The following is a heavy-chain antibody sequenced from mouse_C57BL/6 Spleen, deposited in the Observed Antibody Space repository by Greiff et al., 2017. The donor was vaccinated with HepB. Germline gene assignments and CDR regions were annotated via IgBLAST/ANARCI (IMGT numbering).Heavy chain of an antibody. J-gene: IGHJ2*01. Sequence: DVKLVESGGDLVKPGGSLKLSCAASGFTFSSYGMSWVRQTPDKRLEWVATISSGGSYTYYPDSVKGRFTISRDNAKNTLYLQMSSLKSEDTAMYYCARHYSPGGYFDYWGQGTTLTVSS. CDR2: ISSGGSYT. CDR3: ARHYSPGGYFDY. V-gene: IGHV5-6*02. D-gene: IGHD2-12*01. CDR1: GFTFSSYG.